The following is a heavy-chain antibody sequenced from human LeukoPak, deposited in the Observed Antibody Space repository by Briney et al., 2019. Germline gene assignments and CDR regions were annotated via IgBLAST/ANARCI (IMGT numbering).Heavy chain of an antibody. Sequence: GGSLRLSCVASGFTFITYGMSWVRQAPGKGLEWVSGISGHGGSTNYADSVKGRFSISRDNSKNTLYLQMNSLRAEDTAVYYCAKGPSGWYGDYWGQGTLVTVSS. D-gene: IGHD6-19*01. CDR3: AKGPSGWYGDY. V-gene: IGHV3-23*01. CDR1: GFTFITYG. J-gene: IGHJ4*02. CDR2: ISGHGGST.